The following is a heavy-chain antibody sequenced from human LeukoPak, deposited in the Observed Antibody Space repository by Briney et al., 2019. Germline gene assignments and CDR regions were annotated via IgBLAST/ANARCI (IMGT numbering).Heavy chain of an antibody. CDR3: ARQNYDILTGYFRPPDY. D-gene: IGHD3-9*01. Sequence: GESLKISCKDSGDSFTNYWIGWVRQMPGKGLEWMGIIYPGDSDTRYSPSFQGQVTISADKSISTAYLQWSSLKASDTAMYYCARQNYDILTGYFRPPDYWGQGTLVTVSS. CDR1: GDSFTNYW. V-gene: IGHV5-51*01. CDR2: IYPGDSDT. J-gene: IGHJ4*02.